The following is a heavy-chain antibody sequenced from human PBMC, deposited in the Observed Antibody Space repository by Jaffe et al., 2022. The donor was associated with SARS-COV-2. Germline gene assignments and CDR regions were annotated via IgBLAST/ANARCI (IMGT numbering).Heavy chain of an antibody. Sequence: EVQVVESGGGLVKPGGSLRLSCATSGFTFSGYSMNWVRQAPGKGLEWVSSISRTGDYIHYAGSVKGRFTISRDNAENSLYLQMNSLRAEDTAVYYCARSLGDYGFALGFFYGMDVWGQGTTVTVSS. V-gene: IGHV3-21*01. CDR1: GFTFSGYS. J-gene: IGHJ6*02. CDR3: ARSLGDYGFALGFFYGMDV. D-gene: IGHD4-17*01. CDR2: ISRTGDYI.